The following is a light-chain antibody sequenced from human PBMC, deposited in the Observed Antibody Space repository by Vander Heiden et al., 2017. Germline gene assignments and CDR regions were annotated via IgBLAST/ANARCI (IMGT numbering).Light chain of an antibody. CDR3: QQDDNLPLT. CDR2: DAS. J-gene: IGKJ4*01. CDR1: QDISNY. V-gene: IGKV1-33*01. Sequence: DIQTTQSPSSLSASVGDSVTITCQASQDISNYLHWYQQKPGKAPKLLIYDASNLETGVPSRFSGSGSGTDFTFTISSLQPEDLATYYCQQDDNLPLTFGGGTKVEIK.